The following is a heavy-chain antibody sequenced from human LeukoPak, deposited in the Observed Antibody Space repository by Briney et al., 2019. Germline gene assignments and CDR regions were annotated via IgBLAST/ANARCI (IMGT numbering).Heavy chain of an antibody. Sequence: ASLRGSCKASGDTFTISMICCVRQGPGDRVVCMWCSSAYNGNTNYAQKLQGRVTMTTDTSTSTAYMELRSLRSDDTAVYYCARDPRLFPDSSTNGFDYWGQGTLVTVSS. J-gene: IGHJ4*02. CDR2: SSAYNGNT. V-gene: IGHV1-18*01. CDR1: GDTFTISM. CDR3: ARDPRLFPDSSTNGFDY. D-gene: IGHD2-2*01.